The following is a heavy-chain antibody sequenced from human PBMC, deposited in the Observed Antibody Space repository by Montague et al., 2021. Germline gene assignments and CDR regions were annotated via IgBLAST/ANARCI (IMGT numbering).Heavy chain of an antibody. J-gene: IGHJ5*01. CDR2: INEDGSEK. CDR1: GVTFDYYW. Sequence: SLRLSCAASGVTFDYYWMSWVRQAPGKGLEWVANINEDGSEKNYVDSVRGRFSISRDNTKNSLYLQMNSLRVEDTAVYYCARDRAAAGSWGHGTPVIVSS. D-gene: IGHD6-13*01. V-gene: IGHV3-7*01. CDR3: ARDRAAAGS.